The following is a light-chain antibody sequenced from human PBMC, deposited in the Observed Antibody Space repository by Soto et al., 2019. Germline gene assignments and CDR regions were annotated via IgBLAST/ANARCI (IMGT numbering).Light chain of an antibody. J-gene: IGKJ3*01. Sequence: DLQMTQSPSSLSASVGDRVTITCQASQDISNYLNWYQQKPGKAPKLLIYGASNLETGVPSRFSGSGSGTDFTFTISSLQPEDIATYYCQQYDNLPLTFGPGTKVDIK. CDR1: QDISNY. V-gene: IGKV1-33*01. CDR2: GAS. CDR3: QQYDNLPLT.